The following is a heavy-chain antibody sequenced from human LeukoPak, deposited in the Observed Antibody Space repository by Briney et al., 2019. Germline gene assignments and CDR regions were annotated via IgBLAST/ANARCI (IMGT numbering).Heavy chain of an antibody. V-gene: IGHV3-23*01. J-gene: IGHJ6*02. CDR2: ISGSGGST. CDR3: AKDLRWELLREYYYGMDV. D-gene: IGHD1-26*01. Sequence: GGSLRLSCAASGFTFSSHAMSWVRQAPGKGLEWVSAISGSGGSTYYADSVKGRFTISRDNSKNTLYLQMNSLRAEDTAVYYCAKDLRWELLREYYYGMDVWGQGTTVTVSS. CDR1: GFTFSSHA.